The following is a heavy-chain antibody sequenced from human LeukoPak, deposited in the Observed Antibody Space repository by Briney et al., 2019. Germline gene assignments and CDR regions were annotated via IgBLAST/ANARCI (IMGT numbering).Heavy chain of an antibody. CDR2: INPNSGGT. V-gene: IGHV1-2*02. Sequence: GASVKVSCKASGYTFTGYYMHWVRQAPGQGLEWMGWINPNSGGTNYAQKFQGRVTMTRDTSISTAYMELSRLRSDDTAVYYCARNNYYGSGSYRGYFDYWGQGTLVTVSS. J-gene: IGHJ4*02. CDR1: GYTFTGYY. CDR3: ARNNYYGSGSYRGYFDY. D-gene: IGHD3-10*01.